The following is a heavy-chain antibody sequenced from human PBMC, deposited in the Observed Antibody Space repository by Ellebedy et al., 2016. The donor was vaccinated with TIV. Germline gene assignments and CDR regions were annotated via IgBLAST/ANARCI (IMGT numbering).Heavy chain of an antibody. V-gene: IGHV3-7*01. CDR2: IRHDGSEK. J-gene: IGHJ4*02. Sequence: PGGSLRLSCTASGFIFNNYWMNWVRQAPGKGLEWVANIRHDGSEKFYVDSVRGQFNISRDNAKNSLYLQMNSLRADDTAVYYCARGLYGVGGVGDDYWGQGTLVTVSS. CDR1: GFIFNNYW. CDR3: ARGLYGVGGVGDDY. D-gene: IGHD4-17*01.